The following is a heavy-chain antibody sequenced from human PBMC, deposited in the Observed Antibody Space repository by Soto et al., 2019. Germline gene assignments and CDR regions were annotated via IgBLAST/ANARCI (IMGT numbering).Heavy chain of an antibody. Sequence: ASVKVSCKASGYTFTNYAVHWVRQAPGQRLEWMGWINAGNGNTRFSQNLQGRVTITRDTSARTVYMELSSLRSEDTAVYYCACGHLAGVPVAFWLCYMDVWGKGTTVTVSS. CDR1: GYTFTNYA. CDR3: ACGHLAGVPVAFWLCYMDV. J-gene: IGHJ6*03. V-gene: IGHV1-3*01. CDR2: INAGNGNT. D-gene: IGHD3-10*01.